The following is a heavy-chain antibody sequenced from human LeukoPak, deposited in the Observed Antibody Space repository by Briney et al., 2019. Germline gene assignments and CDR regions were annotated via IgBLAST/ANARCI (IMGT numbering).Heavy chain of an antibody. D-gene: IGHD3-10*01. J-gene: IGHJ4*02. CDR3: ARTRYYYNSRSYGAPYYFYY. V-gene: IGHV4-38-2*02. CDR1: GYSISSGYY. CDR2: IYHSGNT. Sequence: SETLSLTCTVSGYSISSGYYGGWIRQPPGKGLGWIGSIYHSGNTLYNPSLKSRVTISADTSKNQFSLQLSSVTAADTAVYYCARTRYYYNSRSYGAPYYFYYWGQGTLVTVSS.